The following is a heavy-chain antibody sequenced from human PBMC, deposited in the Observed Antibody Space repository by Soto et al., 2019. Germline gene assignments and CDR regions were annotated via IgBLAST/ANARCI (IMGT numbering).Heavy chain of an antibody. CDR1: GGSISSYY. D-gene: IGHD3-3*02. Sequence: SETLSLTCTVSGGSISSYYWSWIRQPPGKGLEWIGYIYYSGSTNYNPSLKSRVTISVDTSKNQFSLKLSSVTAADTAVYYCARVLAAYYYYGMDVWGQGTTVTVSS. J-gene: IGHJ6*02. CDR2: IYYSGST. V-gene: IGHV4-59*01. CDR3: ARVLAAYYYYGMDV.